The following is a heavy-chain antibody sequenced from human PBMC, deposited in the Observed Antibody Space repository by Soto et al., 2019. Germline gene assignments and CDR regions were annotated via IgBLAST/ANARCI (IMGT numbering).Heavy chain of an antibody. Sequence: GGSLRLSCAASGFTFSSYAMHWVRQAPGKGLEWVSAISDSGSSAYYADSVKGRFTISRDNSKNTLFLQMNSLRADDTAVYYCARDLPPFCSNGICFADFWGQGTLVTVSS. J-gene: IGHJ4*02. CDR2: ISDSGSSA. D-gene: IGHD2-8*01. CDR1: GFTFSSYA. CDR3: ARDLPPFCSNGICFADF. V-gene: IGHV3-30*04.